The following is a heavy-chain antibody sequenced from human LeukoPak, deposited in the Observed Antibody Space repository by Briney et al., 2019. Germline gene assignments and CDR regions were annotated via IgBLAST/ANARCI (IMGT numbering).Heavy chain of an antibody. Sequence: SETLSLTCSVSGYSISSGYDWGWIRQPPGKGLEWIGSIIHSGSTNYNPSLKSRVTISVDTSKNQISLKVTSVTAADTAVYYCARGFYYDSGAYYPNWFDPWGQGTLVTVSS. V-gene: IGHV4-38-2*01. CDR2: IIHSGST. CDR1: GYSISSGYD. J-gene: IGHJ5*02. D-gene: IGHD3-22*01. CDR3: ARGFYYDSGAYYPNWFDP.